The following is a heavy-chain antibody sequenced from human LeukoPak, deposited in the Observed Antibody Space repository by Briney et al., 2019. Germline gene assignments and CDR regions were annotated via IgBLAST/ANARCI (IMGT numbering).Heavy chain of an antibody. Sequence: TGGSLRLSCAASGFTFDDYAMHWFGQAPGKGLEWVSLIGWDGGSTYYADSVKGRFTISRDNSKNSLYLQMNSLRAEDTALYYCAKARSGYPHYYYYGMDVWGQGTTVTVSS. CDR2: IGWDGGST. V-gene: IGHV3-43D*03. CDR1: GFTFDDYA. CDR3: AKARSGYPHYYYYGMDV. D-gene: IGHD3-22*01. J-gene: IGHJ6*02.